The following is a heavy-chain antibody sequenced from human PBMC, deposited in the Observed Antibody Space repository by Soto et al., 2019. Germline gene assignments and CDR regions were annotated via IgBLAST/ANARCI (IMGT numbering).Heavy chain of an antibody. V-gene: IGHV3-30-3*01. CDR3: ARDVESGSSQYYYYYYGMDV. CDR2: ISYDGSNK. CDR1: GFTFSSYA. J-gene: IGHJ6*02. Sequence: VGSLRLSCAASGFTFSSYAMHWVRQAPGKGLEWVAVISYDGSNKYYADPVKGRFTISRDNSKNTLYLQMNSLRAEDTAVYYCARDVESGSSQYYYYYYGMDVWGQGTTVTVSS. D-gene: IGHD1-26*01.